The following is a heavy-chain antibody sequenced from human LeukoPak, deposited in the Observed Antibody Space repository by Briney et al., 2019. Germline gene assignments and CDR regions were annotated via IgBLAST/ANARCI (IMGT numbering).Heavy chain of an antibody. CDR2: ISAYNGNT. Sequence: ASVKVSCKASGYTFTSYGISWVRQAPGQGLEWMGWISAYNGNTNYAQKLQGRVTMTTDTSTSTAYMELRSLRSDDTAVYYCARDDGYCSDGSCYYYYGMDVWGQGTTVTVSS. V-gene: IGHV1-18*01. J-gene: IGHJ6*02. D-gene: IGHD2-15*01. CDR3: ARDDGYCSDGSCYYYYGMDV. CDR1: GYTFTSYG.